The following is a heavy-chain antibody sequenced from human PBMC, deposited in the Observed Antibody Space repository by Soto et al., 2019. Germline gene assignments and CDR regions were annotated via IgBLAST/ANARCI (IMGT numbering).Heavy chain of an antibody. J-gene: IGHJ6*02. Sequence: SETLSLTCSVSGADINTYSWTWIRQPAGKGLEWIGRIYTSASINHNPSLKGRVTLSVDTSTNQVSPRLASVTAADTAIYYCARDREAGYNFYYGVDVWGQGTTVTVSS. CDR2: IYTSASI. D-gene: IGHD6-19*01. CDR3: ARDREAGYNFYYGVDV. CDR1: GADINTYS. V-gene: IGHV4-4*07.